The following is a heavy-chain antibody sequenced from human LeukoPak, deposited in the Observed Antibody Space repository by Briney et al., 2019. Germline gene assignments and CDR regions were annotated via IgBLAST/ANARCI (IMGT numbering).Heavy chain of an antibody. Sequence: GRSLRLSCVASGFTFSSYSMNWVRQAPGKGLEWVSSISSSSSYIYYADSVKGRFTISRDNAKNSLYLQMNSLRAEDTAVYYCARMVSMPRLYYDSSGFDYWGQGTLVTVSS. V-gene: IGHV3-21*01. CDR2: ISSSSSYI. J-gene: IGHJ4*02. D-gene: IGHD3-22*01. CDR3: ARMVSMPRLYYDSSGFDY. CDR1: GFTFSSYS.